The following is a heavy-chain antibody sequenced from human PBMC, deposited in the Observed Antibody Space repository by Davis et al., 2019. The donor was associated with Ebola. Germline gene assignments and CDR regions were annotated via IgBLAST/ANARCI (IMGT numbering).Heavy chain of an antibody. D-gene: IGHD2/OR15-2a*01. Sequence: AASVKVSCKASEYTFTSYYLHWVRQAPGQGPEWMAITMPSGGITSYAQQFQGRVTMTRDTSTSTVYMELSSLTSEDTAVYYCARGSPIEISVFDPWGQGTLVTVSS. CDR3: ARGSPIEISVFDP. CDR1: EYTFTSYY. J-gene: IGHJ5*02. V-gene: IGHV1-46*01. CDR2: TMPSGGIT.